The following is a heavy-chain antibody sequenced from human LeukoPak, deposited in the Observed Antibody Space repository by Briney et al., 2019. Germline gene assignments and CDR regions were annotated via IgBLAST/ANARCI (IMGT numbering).Heavy chain of an antibody. D-gene: IGHD4-23*01. Sequence: SVKVSCKASGGTFSSYAISWVRQAPGQGLEWMGGIIPIFGTANYAQKFQGRVTITTDESTSTAYMELSSLRSEDTAVYYCAGDYGGNTYYMDVWGKGTTVTVSS. CDR1: GGTFSSYA. V-gene: IGHV1-69*05. J-gene: IGHJ6*03. CDR3: AGDYGGNTYYMDV. CDR2: IIPIFGTA.